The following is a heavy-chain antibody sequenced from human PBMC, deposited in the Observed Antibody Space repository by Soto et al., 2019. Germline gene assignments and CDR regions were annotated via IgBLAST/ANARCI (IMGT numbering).Heavy chain of an antibody. CDR1: GYTFTNYG. V-gene: IGHV1-18*01. CDR2: TSAYNGNT. CDR3: ARDSTNRAKFDY. J-gene: IGHJ4*02. Sequence: QVQVVQSGGEVKKPAASVKVSCKTSGYTFTNYGISWVRQAPGRGLEWLGWTSAYNGNTNYAQKFQGRVTMTTDTSTSTVYMELRSLRSDDTAVYYCARDSTNRAKFDYWGQGTLVTVSS. D-gene: IGHD2-8*01.